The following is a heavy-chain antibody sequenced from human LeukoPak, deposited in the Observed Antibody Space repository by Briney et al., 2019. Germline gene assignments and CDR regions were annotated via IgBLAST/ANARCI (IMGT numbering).Heavy chain of an antibody. V-gene: IGHV4-4*07. Sequence: SETLSLTCTVSGGSISSYYWSWIRQPAGKGLEWIGRIYTSGSTNYNPSLKSRVSISVDTSKNQFSLKLSSVTAADTAVYYCARTVTWFGELKYYFDYWGQGTLVTVSS. J-gene: IGHJ4*02. CDR1: GGSISSYY. D-gene: IGHD3-10*01. CDR3: ARTVTWFGELKYYFDY. CDR2: IYTSGST.